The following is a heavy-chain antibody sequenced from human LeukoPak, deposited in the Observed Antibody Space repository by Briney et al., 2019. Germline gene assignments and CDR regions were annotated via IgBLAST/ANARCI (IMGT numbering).Heavy chain of an antibody. CDR2: ISAYNGNT. Sequence: ASVKVSCKASGYTFTSYGISWVRQAPGQGLAWMGWISAYNGNTNYAQRLQGRVTMTTDTSTSTAYMELRSLRSDDTAVYYCARDDTVRGEGWFDPWGQGTLVTVSS. V-gene: IGHV1-18*01. CDR3: ARDDTVRGEGWFDP. D-gene: IGHD3-10*01. CDR1: GYTFTSYG. J-gene: IGHJ5*02.